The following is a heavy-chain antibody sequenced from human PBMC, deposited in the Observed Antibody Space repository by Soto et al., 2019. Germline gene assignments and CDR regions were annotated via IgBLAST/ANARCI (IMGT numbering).Heavy chain of an antibody. D-gene: IGHD6-6*01. V-gene: IGHV4-59*01. CDR2: IYYSGST. CDR3: AGSIAARGPFDP. Sequence: SETLSLTCTVSGGSIISYYWSWIRQPPGKGLEWIGCIYYSGSTNYNPSLKSRVTISVDTSKNQFSLKLSSVTAADTAVYYCAGSIAARGPFDPWGQGTLVTVSS. J-gene: IGHJ5*02. CDR1: GGSIISYY.